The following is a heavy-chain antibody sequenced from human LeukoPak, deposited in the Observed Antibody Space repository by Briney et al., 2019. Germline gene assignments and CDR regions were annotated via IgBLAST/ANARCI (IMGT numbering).Heavy chain of an antibody. D-gene: IGHD2-15*01. V-gene: IGHV3-9*01. CDR1: GFTFDDYA. CDR3: AKGGSGDIVVVVAATPFDY. CDR2: ISWDSGSI. J-gene: IGHJ4*02. Sequence: GRSLRLSCAASGFTFDDYAMHWVRQAPGEGLEWVSGISWDSGSIGYADSVKGRFTISRDNAKNSLYLQMNSLRAEDTALYYCAKGGSGDIVVVVAATPFDYWGQGTLATVSS.